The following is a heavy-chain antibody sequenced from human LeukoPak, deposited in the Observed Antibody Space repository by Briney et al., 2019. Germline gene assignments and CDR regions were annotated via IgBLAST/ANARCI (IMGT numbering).Heavy chain of an antibody. CDR3: ARDGSTQFDY. J-gene: IGHJ4*02. CDR1: GGSISSGSYY. Sequence: SQTLSLTCTVSGGSISSGSYYWSWIRQPAGKGLEWIGRIYTSGSTNYNPSLKSRVTISVDTSKNQFSLKLSSLTAADTAVYYCARDGSTQFDYWGQGTLVTVPS. CDR2: IYTSGST. V-gene: IGHV4-61*02. D-gene: IGHD1-1*01.